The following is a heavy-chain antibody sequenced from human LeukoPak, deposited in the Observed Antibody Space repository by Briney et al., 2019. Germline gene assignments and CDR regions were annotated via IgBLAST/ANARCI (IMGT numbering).Heavy chain of an antibody. J-gene: IGHJ4*02. CDR1: GFTFSSYW. CDR3: ASLMVATA. V-gene: IGHV3-74*01. CDR2: INSAGSST. Sequence: GRSLRLSCAASGFTFSSYWMHWVRHAPRKGLVWVSRINSAGSSTSYADSARGRFTISRANAKNTLPLHMNRLRAEETAVYFCASLMVATAWGQGTLVTVSS. D-gene: IGHD5-12*01.